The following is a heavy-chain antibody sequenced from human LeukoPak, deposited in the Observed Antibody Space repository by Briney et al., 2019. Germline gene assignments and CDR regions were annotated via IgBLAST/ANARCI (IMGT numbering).Heavy chain of an antibody. Sequence: PSETLSLTCTVSGGSISSSSYYWGWIRQPPGKGLEWIVSIYYSGSTYYNPSLKSRFTISVDTSKNQFSLKLSSVTAADTAVYYCARLPMIRGVTEYYFDYWGQGSLVTVSS. CDR2: IYYSGST. CDR1: GGSISSSSYY. V-gene: IGHV4-39*01. D-gene: IGHD3-10*01. J-gene: IGHJ4*02. CDR3: ARLPMIRGVTEYYFDY.